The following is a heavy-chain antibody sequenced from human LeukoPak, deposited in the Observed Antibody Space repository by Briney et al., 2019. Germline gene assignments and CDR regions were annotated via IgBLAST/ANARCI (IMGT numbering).Heavy chain of an antibody. V-gene: IGHV3-21*01. D-gene: IGHD5-18*01. CDR2: ISSSSSYI. J-gene: IGHJ6*02. Sequence: GGSLRLSCAASGFTFSSYSMNWVRQAPGKGLEWVSSISSSSSYIYYADSVKGRFTISRDNAKNSLYLQMNSLRAEDTAVYYCARDGRATAMGYYNYYGMDVWGQGTTVTVSS. CDR1: GFTFSSYS. CDR3: ARDGRATAMGYYNYYGMDV.